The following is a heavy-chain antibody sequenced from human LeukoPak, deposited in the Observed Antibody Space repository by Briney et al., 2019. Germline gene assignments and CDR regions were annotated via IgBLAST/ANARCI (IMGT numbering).Heavy chain of an antibody. V-gene: IGHV3-7*03. J-gene: IGHJ4*02. CDR2: IKLDGSGK. D-gene: IGHD3-3*01. Sequence: SGGSLRLYCVASGLTFGKYWMSWVRQAPGKGLEWVANIKLDGSGKNYVDSVKGRFTISRDNTKNSLYLQMNSLRVEDTAVFYCARDQYDTWSRRGNFDSWGQGTLVIVSS. CDR3: ARDQYDTWSRRGNFDS. CDR1: GLTFGKYW.